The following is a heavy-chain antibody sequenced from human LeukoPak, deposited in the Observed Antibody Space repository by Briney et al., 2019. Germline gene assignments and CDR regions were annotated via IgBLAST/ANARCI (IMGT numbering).Heavy chain of an antibody. D-gene: IGHD3-3*01. CDR1: GFTFSSYA. CDR2: ISGSGGST. J-gene: IGHJ4*02. CDR3: AKDFTIFGVVRYFDY. Sequence: PGGSLRLSCAASGFTFSSYAMSWDRQAPGKGLEWVSAISGSGGSTYYADSVKGRFTISRDNSKNTLYLQMNSLRAEDTAVYYCAKDFTIFGVVRYFDYWGQGILVTVSS. V-gene: IGHV3-23*01.